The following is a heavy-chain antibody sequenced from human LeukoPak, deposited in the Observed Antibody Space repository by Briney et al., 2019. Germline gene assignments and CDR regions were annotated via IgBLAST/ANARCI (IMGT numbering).Heavy chain of an antibody. V-gene: IGHV4-34*01. CDR3: ARRKYYYDSSGLFV. D-gene: IGHD3-22*01. CDR1: GGSFSGYY. CDR2: INHSGST. Sequence: SETLSLTCAVYGGSFSGYYRSWIRQPPGKGLEWIGEINHSGSTNYNPSLKSRVTISVDTSKNQFSLKLSSVTAADTAVYYCARRKYYYDSSGLFVWGKGTTVTVSS. J-gene: IGHJ6*04.